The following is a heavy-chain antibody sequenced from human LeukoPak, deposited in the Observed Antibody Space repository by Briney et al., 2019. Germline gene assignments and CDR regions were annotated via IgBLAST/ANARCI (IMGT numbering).Heavy chain of an antibody. V-gene: IGHV3-30*02. CDR2: IRYDGSNK. Sequence: GGSLRLSCAASGFTFSSYGMHWVRQAPGKGLEWVAFIRYDGSNKYYADSVKGRFTISRDNAKNSLYLQMNSLRAEDTAVYYCARDQEGAPPAFDYWGQGTLVTVSS. CDR3: ARDQEGAPPAFDY. D-gene: IGHD1-26*01. CDR1: GFTFSSYG. J-gene: IGHJ4*02.